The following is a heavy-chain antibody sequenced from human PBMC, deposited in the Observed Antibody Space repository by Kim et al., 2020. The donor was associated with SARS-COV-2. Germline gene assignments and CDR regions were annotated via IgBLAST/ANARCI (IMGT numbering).Heavy chain of an antibody. CDR3: ARGGSGYLDY. V-gene: IGHV3-23*01. Sequence: TYDADSVKGRFTISRDNSKNTVYLQMNSLRAEDTAEYYCARGGSGYLDYWGQGTLVIVSS. D-gene: IGHD3-10*01. CDR2: T. J-gene: IGHJ4*02.